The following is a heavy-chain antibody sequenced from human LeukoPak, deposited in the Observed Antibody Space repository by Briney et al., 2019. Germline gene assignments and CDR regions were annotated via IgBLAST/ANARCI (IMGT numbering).Heavy chain of an antibody. Sequence: PGGSLRLSCAASGFTFSNFAMMWVRQAPGTGLQWVSTITGYGATFYADSVRGRFTIFRDTSMNTLFLQMNSLRAEDTAVYYCAREYDLLTAYYTDLGYWGQGTLVTVSS. CDR2: ITGYGAT. V-gene: IGHV3-23*01. D-gene: IGHD3-9*01. CDR1: GFTFSNFA. CDR3: AREYDLLTAYYTDLGY. J-gene: IGHJ4*02.